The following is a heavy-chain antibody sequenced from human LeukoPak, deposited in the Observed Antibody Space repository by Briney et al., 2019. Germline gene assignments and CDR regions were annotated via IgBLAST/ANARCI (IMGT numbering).Heavy chain of an antibody. V-gene: IGHV3-30-3*01. CDR3: ALSGEYYYDSSGYYWYAFHI. CDR2: ISYDGSNK. J-gene: IGHJ3*02. CDR1: GFTFSSYA. D-gene: IGHD3-22*01. Sequence: GGSLRLSCASSGFTFSSYAMHWVRQAPGKGLEWVAVISYDGSNKYYADSVKGRFTISRDNSKNTLYLQMNSLRAEDTAVYYCALSGEYYYDSSGYYWYAFHIWGQGTMVTVSS.